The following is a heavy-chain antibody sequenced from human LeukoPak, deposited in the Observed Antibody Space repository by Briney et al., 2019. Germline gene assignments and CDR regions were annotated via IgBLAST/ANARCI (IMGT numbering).Heavy chain of an antibody. V-gene: IGHV1-46*01. J-gene: IGHJ4*02. Sequence: ASVKVSCKASGYTFTSYYMHWVRQAPGQGLEWMGIINPSGGSTSYAQKFQGRVTMTRDTSISTAYMELSRLRSDDTAVYYCARDRYDYVWGSYRFQYYFDYWGQGTLVTVSS. D-gene: IGHD3-16*02. CDR3: ARDRYDYVWGSYRFQYYFDY. CDR2: INPSGGST. CDR1: GYTFTSYY.